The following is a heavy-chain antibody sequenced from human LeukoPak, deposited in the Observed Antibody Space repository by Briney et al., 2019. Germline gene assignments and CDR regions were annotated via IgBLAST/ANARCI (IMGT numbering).Heavy chain of an antibody. D-gene: IGHD4-23*01. CDR3: AKERYGGNSGSDFDY. Sequence: GGSLRLSCAASGFTFSSYAMTWVRQAPGKGLEWVSAVTGSGGSTYYADSVKGRFTISRDNSKNTLYLQMNSLRAEDTAVYYCAKERYGGNSGSDFDYWGQGTLVTVSS. CDR1: GFTFSSYA. J-gene: IGHJ4*02. V-gene: IGHV3-23*01. CDR2: VTGSGGST.